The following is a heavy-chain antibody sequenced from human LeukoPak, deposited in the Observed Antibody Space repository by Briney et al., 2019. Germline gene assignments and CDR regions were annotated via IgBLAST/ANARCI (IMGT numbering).Heavy chain of an antibody. D-gene: IGHD2/OR15-2a*01. CDR3: ARVDLSDAFDI. CDR1: GFTFSSYW. V-gene: IGHV3-74*01. J-gene: IGHJ3*02. CDR2: INSDGSST. Sequence: PGGSLRLSCAASGFTFSSYWMHWVRQAPGKGLVWVSRINSDGSSTSYADSVKGRFTISRDNAKNTLYLQMNSLRAEDTAVYYCARVDLSDAFDIWGQGTMVTVSS.